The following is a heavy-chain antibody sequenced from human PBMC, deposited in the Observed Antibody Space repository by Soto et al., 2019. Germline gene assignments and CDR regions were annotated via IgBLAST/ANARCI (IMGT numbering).Heavy chain of an antibody. J-gene: IGHJ4*02. D-gene: IGHD2-2*01. CDR1: GFTFSSYG. V-gene: IGHV3-33*01. Sequence: QVQLVESGGGVVQPGRSLRLSCAASGFTFSSYGMHWVRQAPGKGLEWVAVIWYDGSKKYYADSVKGRFTISRDNSKNTLYLQMNSLRAEDTAVYYCAREAVVPAASRYYFDYWGQGTLVTVSS. CDR2: IWYDGSKK. CDR3: AREAVVPAASRYYFDY.